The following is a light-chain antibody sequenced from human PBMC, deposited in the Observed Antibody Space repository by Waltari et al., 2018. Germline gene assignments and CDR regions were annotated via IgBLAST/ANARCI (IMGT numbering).Light chain of an antibody. CDR1: HNISSSY. Sequence: ELVSTHSPRTLSLSPGERPTLPSRAIHNISSSYLAWYQQKPGQPPRLLIYGPSSRGTGIPDRFSGSGTETEFTLAISRLEPEDFAVYYCQEYKSTPPMKFGQGTEVEIK. V-gene: IGKV3-20*01. J-gene: IGKJ1*01. CDR2: GPS. CDR3: QEYKSTPPMK.